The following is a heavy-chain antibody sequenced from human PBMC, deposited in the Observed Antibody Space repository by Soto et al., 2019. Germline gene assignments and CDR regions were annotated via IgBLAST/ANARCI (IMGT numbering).Heavy chain of an antibody. J-gene: IGHJ6*03. CDR2: IYYSGST. V-gene: IGHV4-30-4*01. D-gene: IGHD3-16*01. CDR3: ARGLMITFGGGMDV. CDR1: GGSISSGDYY. Sequence: PSETLSLTCTVSGGSISSGDYYWSWIRQPPGKGLEWIGYIYYSGSTYYNPSLKSRVTISVDTSKNQFSLKLSSVTAADTAVYYCARGLMITFGGGMDVWGKGTTVTVSS.